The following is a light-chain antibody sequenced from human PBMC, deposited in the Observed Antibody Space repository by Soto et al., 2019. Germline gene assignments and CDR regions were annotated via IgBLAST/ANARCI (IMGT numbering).Light chain of an antibody. J-gene: IGLJ1*01. V-gene: IGLV2-23*01. CDR1: SSDVGSYNL. Sequence: QSALTQPASVSGSPGQSITISGTGTSSDVGSYNLVSWYQQHPGKAPKLMIYEGSKRPSGVSNRFSGSKSGNTASLTISGLQAEDEADYYCCSYAGSLYVFGTGTTVTVL. CDR3: CSYAGSLYV. CDR2: EGS.